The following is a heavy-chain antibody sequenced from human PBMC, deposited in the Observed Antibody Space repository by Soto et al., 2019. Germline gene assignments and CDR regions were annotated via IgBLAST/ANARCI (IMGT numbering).Heavy chain of an antibody. D-gene: IGHD3-22*01. Sequence: PGGSLRLSCAASGFTVSTNFMSWVRQAPGKGPEWVSVIYGEGDTYYADSVKGRFTISRDNSKNTLYLQMNSLRAEETAVYYCARDRELGSSGYNANWGQGTLVTVSS. J-gene: IGHJ4*02. CDR1: GFTVSTNF. V-gene: IGHV3-66*01. CDR3: ARDRELGSSGYNAN. CDR2: IYGEGDT.